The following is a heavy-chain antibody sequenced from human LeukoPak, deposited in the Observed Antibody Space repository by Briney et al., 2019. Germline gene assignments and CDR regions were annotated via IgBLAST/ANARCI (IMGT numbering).Heavy chain of an antibody. CDR1: GFSFTSYA. Sequence: PGRSLRLSCAASGFSFTSYAMHWVRQAPGKGLEWVAVIWCDGSDKYYADSVKGRFTISRDNSNYTLYLQMNSLRAEDTAVYYCARGRRFCSSTSCCGDDYYFDFWGQGTLVTVSS. D-gene: IGHD2-2*01. V-gene: IGHV3-33*01. J-gene: IGHJ4*02. CDR2: IWCDGSDK. CDR3: ARGRRFCSSTSCCGDDYYFDF.